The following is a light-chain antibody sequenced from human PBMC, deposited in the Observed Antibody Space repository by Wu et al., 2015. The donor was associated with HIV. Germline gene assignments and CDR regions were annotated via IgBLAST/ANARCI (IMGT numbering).Light chain of an antibody. J-gene: IGKJ2*01. V-gene: IGKV3-20*01. CDR1: ESVNSNY. CDR2: GAS. CDR3: QQYDSSPYT. Sequence: EVVLTQSPGTLSLSPGERATLSCRASESVNSNYLAWYQQKPGQAPRLLIYGASTRAIGIPDRFSGSGSGTDFTLTITRLEPEDFAMYFCQQYDSSPYTFGQGTKLEIK.